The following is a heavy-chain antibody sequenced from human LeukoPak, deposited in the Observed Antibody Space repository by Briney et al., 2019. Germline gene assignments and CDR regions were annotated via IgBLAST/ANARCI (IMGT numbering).Heavy chain of an antibody. D-gene: IGHD2-2*01. CDR2: IYPGDSDT. CDR1: GSRFTSYW. CDR3: ARSHRLLHFDY. Sequence: GAPLKISCKGPGSRFTSYWIGGGRQMRGKGLERMGIIYPGDSDTRYSPSFQDQVTISADKSISTAYLQWSSLKASDTAMYYCARSHRLLHFDYWGQGTLVTVSS. J-gene: IGHJ4*02. V-gene: IGHV5-51*01.